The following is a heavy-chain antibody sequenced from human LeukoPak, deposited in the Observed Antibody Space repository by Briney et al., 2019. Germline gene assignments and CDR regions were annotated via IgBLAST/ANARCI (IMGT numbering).Heavy chain of an antibody. CDR1: GGSISSSSYY. CDR2: IYYSGST. J-gene: IGHJ4*02. D-gene: IGHD3-22*01. Sequence: SETLSLTCTVSGGSISSSSYYWGWIRQPPGKGLEWIGYIYYSGSTNYNPSLKSRVTISVDTSKNQFSLKLSSVTAADTAVYYCAGARGYYYDSSGFDYWGQGTLVTVSS. V-gene: IGHV4-61*05. CDR3: AGARGYYYDSSGFDY.